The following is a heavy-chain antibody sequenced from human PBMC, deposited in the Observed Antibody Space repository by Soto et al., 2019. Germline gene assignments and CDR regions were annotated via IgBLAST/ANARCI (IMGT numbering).Heavy chain of an antibody. CDR2: ISAHSGKT. J-gene: IGHJ4*02. V-gene: IGHV1-18*01. Sequence: ASVKVSCKASGYSFSSYGVSWVRQAPGQGLEWMGWISAHSGKTNCAQKVQDRVTMTTDTSTSTAYMELRSLTSDDTAVYYCARDRGPEGGKYYDILTGYYMAYYFDYWGQG. CDR1: GYSFSSYG. CDR3: ARDRGPEGGKYYDILTGYYMAYYFDY. D-gene: IGHD3-9*01.